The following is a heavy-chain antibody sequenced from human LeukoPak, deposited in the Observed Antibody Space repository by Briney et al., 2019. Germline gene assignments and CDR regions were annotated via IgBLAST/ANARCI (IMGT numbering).Heavy chain of an antibody. V-gene: IGHV4-34*01. CDR3: ARRHYDILTGRYYYYYMDV. CDR2: IYYSGST. J-gene: IGHJ6*03. Sequence: SETLSLTCAVYGGSFSGYYWSWIRQPPGKGLEWIGSIYYSGSTYYNPSLKSRVTISVDTSKNQFSLKLSSVTAADTAVYYCARRHYDILTGRYYYYYMDVWGKGTTVTVSS. CDR1: GGSFSGYY. D-gene: IGHD3-9*01.